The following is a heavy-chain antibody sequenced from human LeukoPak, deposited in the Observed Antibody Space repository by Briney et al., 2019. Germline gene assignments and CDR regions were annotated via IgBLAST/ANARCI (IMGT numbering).Heavy chain of an antibody. Sequence: SVKVSYKASGGAFSSYAISWVRQAPGQGLEWMGGIIPIFGTANYAQKFQGRVTITTDESTSTAYMELSSLRSEDTAVYYCAREREMRGLDYWGQGTLVTVSS. V-gene: IGHV1-69*05. D-gene: IGHD5-24*01. CDR2: IIPIFGTA. CDR1: GGAFSSYA. J-gene: IGHJ4*02. CDR3: AREREMRGLDY.